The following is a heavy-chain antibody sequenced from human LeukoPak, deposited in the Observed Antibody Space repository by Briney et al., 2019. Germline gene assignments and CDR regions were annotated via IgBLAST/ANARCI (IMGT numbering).Heavy chain of an antibody. CDR2: INPSGGST. CDR1: GYTFTSYY. J-gene: IGHJ4*02. V-gene: IGHV1-46*01. Sequence: ASVKVSCKASGYTFTSYYMHWVRQAPGQGLEWVGIINPSGGSTSYAQKFQGRVTMTRDTSTSTVYMELSSLRSEDTAVYYCARDSDIVVVVAATDASIFDYWGQGTLVTVSS. CDR3: ARDSDIVVVVAATDASIFDY. D-gene: IGHD2-15*01.